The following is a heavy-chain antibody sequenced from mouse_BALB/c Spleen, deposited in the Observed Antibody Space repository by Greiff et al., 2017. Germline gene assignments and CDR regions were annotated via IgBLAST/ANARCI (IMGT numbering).Heavy chain of an antibody. CDR2: ISSGGSYT. V-gene: IGHV5-9-4*01. Sequence: EVQLVESGGGLVKPGGSLKLSCAASGFTFSSYAMSWVRQSPEKRLEWVAEISSGGSYTYYPDTVTGRFTISRDNAKNTLYLEMSSLRSEDTAMYYCAVWDGYAMDYWGQGTSVTVSS. J-gene: IGHJ4*01. CDR3: AVWDGYAMDY. D-gene: IGHD4-1*01. CDR1: GFTFSSYA.